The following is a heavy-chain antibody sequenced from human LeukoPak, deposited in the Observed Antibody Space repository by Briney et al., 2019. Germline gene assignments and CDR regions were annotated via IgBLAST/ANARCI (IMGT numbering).Heavy chain of an antibody. Sequence: PSETLSLTCTVSGGSISSSSYYWGWIRQPPGKGLEWIGSIYYSGSTYYNPSLKSRVTISVDTSKNQFSLKLSSVTAADTAVHYCAAGDDYYYYYMDVWGKGTTVTVSS. CDR1: GGSISSSSYY. J-gene: IGHJ6*03. D-gene: IGHD7-27*01. CDR2: IYYSGST. V-gene: IGHV4-39*01. CDR3: AAGDDYYYYYMDV.